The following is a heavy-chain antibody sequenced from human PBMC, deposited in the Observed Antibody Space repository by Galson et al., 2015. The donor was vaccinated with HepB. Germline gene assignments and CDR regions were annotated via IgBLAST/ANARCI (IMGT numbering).Heavy chain of an antibody. CDR2: ISGSGGST. J-gene: IGHJ6*02. V-gene: IGHV3-23*01. Sequence: FSSYAMSWVRQAPGKGLEWVSAISGSGGSTYYADSVKGRFTISRDNSKNTLYLQMNSLRAEDTAVYYCAKWGYGDYYGMDVWGQGTTVTVSS. CDR3: AKWGYGDYYGMDV. CDR1: FSSYA. D-gene: IGHD5-12*01.